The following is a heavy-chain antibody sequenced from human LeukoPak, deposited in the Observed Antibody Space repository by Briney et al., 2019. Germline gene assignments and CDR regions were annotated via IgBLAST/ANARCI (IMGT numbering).Heavy chain of an antibody. D-gene: IGHD5-12*01. Sequence: SETLSLTCAVYGGSFSGYYWSWIRQPPGKGLEWIGEINHSGSTNYNPSLKSRVTISVDTSKNQFSLKLSSVTAADTAVYYCARGRGYSGYRPFDYWGQGTLVTVSS. J-gene: IGHJ4*02. CDR3: ARGRGYSGYRPFDY. CDR2: INHSGST. CDR1: GGSFSGYY. V-gene: IGHV4-34*01.